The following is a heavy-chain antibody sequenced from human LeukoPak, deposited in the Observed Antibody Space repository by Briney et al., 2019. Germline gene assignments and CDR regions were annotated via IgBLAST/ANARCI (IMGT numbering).Heavy chain of an antibody. CDR2: IYSGGST. V-gene: IGHV3-53*04. D-gene: IGHD3-22*01. Sequence: GGSLRLSCAASGFTVSSNYMSRVRQAPGKGLEWVSVIYSGGSTYYADSVKGRFTISRHNSKNTLYLQMNSLRAEDTAVYYCARATYYYDSSGYPYPYYFDYWGQGTLVTVSS. J-gene: IGHJ4*02. CDR1: GFTVSSNY. CDR3: ARATYYYDSSGYPYPYYFDY.